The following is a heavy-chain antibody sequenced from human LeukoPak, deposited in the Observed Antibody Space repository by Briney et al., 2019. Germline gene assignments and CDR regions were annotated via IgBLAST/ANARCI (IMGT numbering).Heavy chain of an antibody. Sequence: TGGTLRFSCAASGFTFSSYGMSWVRQAPGKGLEWVSAISGSGGSTYYADSVKGRFTISRDNSKNTLYLQMNSRRAEDTAVYYCARAGNTRFDYWGQGTLVTVSS. V-gene: IGHV3-23*01. D-gene: IGHD2/OR15-2a*01. J-gene: IGHJ4*02. CDR2: ISGSGGST. CDR3: ARAGNTRFDY. CDR1: GFTFSSYG.